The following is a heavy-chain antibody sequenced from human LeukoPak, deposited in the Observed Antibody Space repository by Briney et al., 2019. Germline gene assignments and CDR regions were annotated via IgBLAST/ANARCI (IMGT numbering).Heavy chain of an antibody. CDR3: ALYCSGGSCYSYFDY. CDR1: GYTFTSYG. J-gene: IGHJ4*02. CDR2: ISAYNGNT. Sequence: ASVKVSCKASGYTFTSYGISWVRQAPGQGLEWMGWISAYNGNTNYAQKLQGRVTMTTDTSTSTAYMELRSLRSDDTAVYYCALYCSGGSCYSYFDYWGQGTLVTVSS. D-gene: IGHD2-15*01. V-gene: IGHV1-18*01.